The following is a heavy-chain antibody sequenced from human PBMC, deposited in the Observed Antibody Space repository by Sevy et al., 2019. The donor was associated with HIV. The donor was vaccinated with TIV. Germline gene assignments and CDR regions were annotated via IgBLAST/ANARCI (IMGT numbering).Heavy chain of an antibody. D-gene: IGHD7-27*01. CDR1: GDSFSSYF. J-gene: IGHJ4*02. CDR2: INTSGST. V-gene: IGHV4-4*07. Sequence: SGTLSLTCTVSGDSFSSYFWAWVRQPAGKGLEWIWRINTSGSTNYNPSRKSRVTMSVETSKSQFSLKETSVTAADTAIYFCARSNWVTATNGFSKSYYFDYWGQGSLVTVSS. CDR3: ARSNWVTATNGFSKSYYFDY.